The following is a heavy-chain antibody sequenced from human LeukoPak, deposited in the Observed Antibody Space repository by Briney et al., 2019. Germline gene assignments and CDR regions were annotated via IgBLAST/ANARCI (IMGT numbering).Heavy chain of an antibody. Sequence: SETLSLTCTVSGGSLSSYYWSWIRQPAGKGLEWIGRIYTSGSTNYNPSLKSRVTMSVDTSKNQFSLRLSSVTAADTAVYFCARVGYSNAWGLDSWGQGTLVTVSS. CDR2: IYTSGST. J-gene: IGHJ4*02. CDR1: GGSLSSYY. D-gene: IGHD6-19*01. V-gene: IGHV4-4*07. CDR3: ARVGYSNAWGLDS.